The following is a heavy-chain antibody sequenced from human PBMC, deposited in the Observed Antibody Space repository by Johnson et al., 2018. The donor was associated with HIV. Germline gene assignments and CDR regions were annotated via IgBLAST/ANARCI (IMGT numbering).Heavy chain of an antibody. CDR3: AKEGITMEVDI. D-gene: IGHD3-10*01. Sequence: VQLLESGGGVVQPGESLRLSCSASGFTFSNFGMQWVRQAPGKGLEWVAVISNDGDNEYYADSVKGRFTISRDNSKNTLYLQMNSLRAEDTAVYYCAKEGITMEVDIWGQGTMVTVSS. CDR2: ISNDGDNE. J-gene: IGHJ3*02. CDR1: GFTFSNFG. V-gene: IGHV3-30*18.